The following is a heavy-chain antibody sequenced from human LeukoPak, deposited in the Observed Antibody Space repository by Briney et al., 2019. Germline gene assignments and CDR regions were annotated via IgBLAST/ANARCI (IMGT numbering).Heavy chain of an antibody. D-gene: IGHD6-13*01. J-gene: IGHJ4*02. Sequence: GGSLRLSCAATGFDFSNYAMHWVRQAPGKGLEWVAFISYDGSNKNCADSVKGRFTISRDNSKNTLYLQMNSLRNDDTAVYYCAKDRSRSWTWDYWGQGTLVTVSS. CDR2: ISYDGSNK. CDR1: GFDFSNYA. V-gene: IGHV3-30*02. CDR3: AKDRSRSWTWDY.